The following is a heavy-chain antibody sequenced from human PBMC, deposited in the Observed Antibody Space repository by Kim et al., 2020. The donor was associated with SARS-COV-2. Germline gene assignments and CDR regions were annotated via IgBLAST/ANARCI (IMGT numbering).Heavy chain of an antibody. CDR1: GGTFSSYA. V-gene: IGHV1-69*04. CDR3: TSSHPYYYGSGTRDYYYFRIDA. Sequence: SVKVSCKASGGTFSSYAINWVRQAPGQGLEWMGRIIPILGIANFAQKVQGRVTITADKSTTTAYMELSSLRSEDTAVYYCTSSHPYYYGSGTRDYYYFRIDAWGHGTTGTVSS. D-gene: IGHD3-10*01. CDR2: IIPILGIA. J-gene: IGHJ6*02.